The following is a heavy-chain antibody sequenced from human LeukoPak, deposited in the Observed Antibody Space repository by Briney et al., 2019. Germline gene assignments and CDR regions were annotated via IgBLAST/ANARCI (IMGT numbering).Heavy chain of an antibody. V-gene: IGHV4-59*01. CDR1: GGSISNSY. CDR3: ARVRWGYGSGGEWYFDL. CDR2: IYYSGNT. J-gene: IGHJ2*01. D-gene: IGHD3-10*01. Sequence: PSETLSLTCTVSGGSISNSYWSWIRQPPGKGLEWIGYIYYSGNTNYNPSLKSRVTISVDTSKNQFSLKLSSVTAADTAVYYCARVRWGYGSGGEWYFDLWGRGTLVTVSS.